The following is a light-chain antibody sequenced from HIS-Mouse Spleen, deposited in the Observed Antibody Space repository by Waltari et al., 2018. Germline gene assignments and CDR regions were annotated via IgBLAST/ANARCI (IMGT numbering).Light chain of an antibody. CDR1: KLGDKY. CDR3: QAWDSSYSV. Sequence: SYELTQPPSVSVSPGQTASITCSGDKLGDKYACWYQQKPGQSPVLVIYQESKRPSGIPERFSGSNTGNTATLTIRGTQAMDEADYSCQAWDSSYSVFGGGTKLTVL. V-gene: IGLV3-1*01. J-gene: IGLJ2*01. CDR2: QES.